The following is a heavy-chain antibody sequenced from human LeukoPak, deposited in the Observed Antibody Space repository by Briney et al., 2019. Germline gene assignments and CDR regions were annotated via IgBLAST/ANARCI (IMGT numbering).Heavy chain of an antibody. CDR1: GFTFSSYA. V-gene: IGHV3-48*04. Sequence: GGSLRLSCAASGFTFSSYAMSWVRQAPGKGLDWVSYISSSSRTRYYADSVKGRFTISRDNAKDSLYLQMNSLRAEDTAVYYCVRGSIGFDYWGQGTLVTVSS. CDR3: VRGSIGFDY. CDR2: ISSSSRTR. J-gene: IGHJ4*02. D-gene: IGHD2-15*01.